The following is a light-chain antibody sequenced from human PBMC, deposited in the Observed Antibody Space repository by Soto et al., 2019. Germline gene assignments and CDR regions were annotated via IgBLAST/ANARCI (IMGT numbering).Light chain of an antibody. Sequence: EVVLTQSPGTLSLSPGERATLSCRASQTVSSSLAWYQQKPGQAPRLLIYGATGRATGIPDRFSGGGSGTEFTLTVSRLEPEDVAVYYCQQYGSSPGTFGGGTRVEIK. CDR1: QTVSSS. CDR2: GAT. CDR3: QQYGSSPGT. J-gene: IGKJ4*01. V-gene: IGKV3-20*01.